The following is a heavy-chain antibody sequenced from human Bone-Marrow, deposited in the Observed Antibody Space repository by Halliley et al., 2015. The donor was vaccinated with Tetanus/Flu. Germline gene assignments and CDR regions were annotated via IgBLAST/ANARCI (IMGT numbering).Heavy chain of an antibody. D-gene: IGHD3-3*02. CDR1: GYSFTTYW. V-gene: IGHV5-51*01. Sequence: QLVQSGAEVKKPGESLKISCKGSGYSFTTYWIGWVRQVPGQGLELMGLIFPGDSDTWYSPSFQGQVIISADKSVSSAYLQWSTLKASDTAIYYCAALFAASHFPDYWGQGTLVIVSS. CDR2: IFPGDSDT. CDR3: AALFAASHFPDY. J-gene: IGHJ4*02.